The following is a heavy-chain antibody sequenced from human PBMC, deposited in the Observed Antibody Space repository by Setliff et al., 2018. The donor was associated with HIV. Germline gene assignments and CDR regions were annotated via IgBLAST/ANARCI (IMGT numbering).Heavy chain of an antibody. Sequence: PSETLSLTCAVYGGSFSGYFWSWIRQSPGKGLEWIGEFRRSGNTNINPPLKSRVTISGDTTKNQISLKLSSVTAAGTALYYCERQLSGGDPYFDYWGQGTLVTVSS. V-gene: IGHV4-34*01. CDR1: GGSFSGYF. J-gene: IGHJ4*02. CDR2: FRRSGNT. D-gene: IGHD4-17*01. CDR3: ERQLSGGDPYFDY.